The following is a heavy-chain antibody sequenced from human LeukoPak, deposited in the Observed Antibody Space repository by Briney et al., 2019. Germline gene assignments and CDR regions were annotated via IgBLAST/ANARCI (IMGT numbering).Heavy chain of an antibody. CDR2: ISPRSIAM. CDR3: ARDPGSGWPRRDAFDI. D-gene: IGHD6-19*01. Sequence: GGSLRLSCVASGFTFRTYSMNWVLQAPAKGLEWVSFISPRSIAMSYADSVKGRFTISRDNTKNSLYLQMDSLSAEDTAVYYCARDPGSGWPRRDAFDIWGQGTLVTVSS. CDR1: GFTFRTYS. V-gene: IGHV3-21*01. J-gene: IGHJ3*02.